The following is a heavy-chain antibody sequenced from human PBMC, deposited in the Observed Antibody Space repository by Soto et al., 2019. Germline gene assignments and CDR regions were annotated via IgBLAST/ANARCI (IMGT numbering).Heavy chain of an antibody. V-gene: IGHV3-23*01. CDR2: ISGSDGKT. Sequence: GGSLRLSCAASGFSFGSYALSWVRQAPGKGPEWVSTISGSDGKTFYVDSVKGRFSISRDTSQSTLYLQLSSLRSEDTAVYYCARAPLILTGYYNWFDPWGQGTLVTVSS. D-gene: IGHD3-9*01. CDR3: ARAPLILTGYYNWFDP. J-gene: IGHJ5*02. CDR1: GFSFGSYA.